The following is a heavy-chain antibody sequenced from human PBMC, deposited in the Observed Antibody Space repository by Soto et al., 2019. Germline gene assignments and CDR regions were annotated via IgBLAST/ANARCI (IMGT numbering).Heavy chain of an antibody. V-gene: IGHV1-69*02. CDR3: ASLVADY. D-gene: IGHD2-15*01. J-gene: IGHJ4*02. Sequence: QIQLVQSGSEVKNPRFSVKVSCKASGGTFSSYTISWVRQAPGQGLEWMGRIITILGIETYAHNFQGSVTITPYKSTRTAYMELSSLRSEDTAVYYCASLVADYWGQGTLVTVSS. CDR1: GGTFSSYT. CDR2: IITILGIE.